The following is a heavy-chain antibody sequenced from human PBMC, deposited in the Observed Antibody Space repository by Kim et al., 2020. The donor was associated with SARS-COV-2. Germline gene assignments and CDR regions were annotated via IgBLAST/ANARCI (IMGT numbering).Heavy chain of an antibody. CDR3: AGGAFGLYGMDA. CDR2: IYPGDSET. D-gene: IGHD2-21*01. Sequence: GESLKISCQDSAYKFSSYWIAWVPQMPGKGLEWMASIYPGDSETIYSPSFEGQVTISADKSSGVAYLQWNSLKASDTAKYFCAGGAFGLYGMDAWGQGTTVTVSS. CDR1: AYKFSSYW. V-gene: IGHV5-51*01. J-gene: IGHJ6*02.